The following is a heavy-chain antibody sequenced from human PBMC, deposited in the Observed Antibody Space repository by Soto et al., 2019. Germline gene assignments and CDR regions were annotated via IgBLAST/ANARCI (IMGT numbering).Heavy chain of an antibody. CDR3: AVVVAATYYYGMDV. Sequence: SETLSLTCTVSGGSISSSSYYWGWIRQPPGKGLEWIGSIYYSGSTYYNPSLKSRVTISVDTSKNQFSLKLSSVTAADTAVYYCAVVVAATYYYGMDVWGQGTTVTVS. CDR2: IYYSGST. CDR1: GGSISSSSYY. D-gene: IGHD2-15*01. V-gene: IGHV4-39*01. J-gene: IGHJ6*02.